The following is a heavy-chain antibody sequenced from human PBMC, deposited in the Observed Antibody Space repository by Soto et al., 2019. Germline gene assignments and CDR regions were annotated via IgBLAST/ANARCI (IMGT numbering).Heavy chain of an antibody. CDR3: ARVDCSGGSCYAHY. J-gene: IGHJ4*02. CDR2: IIPILGIA. Sequence: AVKVSINASGGTFSSNTISWARQAPGQGLEWMGRIIPILGIANYAQKFQGRVTITADKSTSTAYMELSSLRSEDTAVYYCARVDCSGGSCYAHYWGQGTLVTVSS. V-gene: IGHV1-69*02. CDR1: GGTFSSNT. D-gene: IGHD2-15*01.